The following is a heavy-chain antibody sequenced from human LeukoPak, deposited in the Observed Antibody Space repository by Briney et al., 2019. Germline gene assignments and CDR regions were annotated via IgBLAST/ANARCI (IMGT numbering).Heavy chain of an antibody. CDR3: ARVQWGSLVAIDY. J-gene: IGHJ4*02. D-gene: IGHD5-12*01. V-gene: IGHV3-74*01. CDR2: IDNYGSSP. CDR1: GFTFDDYG. Sequence: GGSLRLSCAASGFTFDDYGMSWVRQVPGKGLVWVSRIDNYGSSPSYADSVKGRFTISRDNAKNTLYLQMNSLRAEDTAVYYCARVQWGSLVAIDYWGQGTLVTVSS.